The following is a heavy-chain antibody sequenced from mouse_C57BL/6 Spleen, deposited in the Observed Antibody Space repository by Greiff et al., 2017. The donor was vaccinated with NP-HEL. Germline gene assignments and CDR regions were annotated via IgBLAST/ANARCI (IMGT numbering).Heavy chain of an antibody. CDR2: INPNNGGT. V-gene: IGHV1-26*01. D-gene: IGHD1-1*01. Sequence: EVQLQQSGPELVKPGASVKISCKASGYTFTDYYMNWVKQSHGKSLEWIGDINPNNGGTSYNQKFKGKATLTVDKSSSTAYMELRSLTSEDSAVYYCEGYYGSSYDYYAMDYWGQGTSVTVSS. CDR3: EGYYGSSYDYYAMDY. J-gene: IGHJ4*01. CDR1: GYTFTDYY.